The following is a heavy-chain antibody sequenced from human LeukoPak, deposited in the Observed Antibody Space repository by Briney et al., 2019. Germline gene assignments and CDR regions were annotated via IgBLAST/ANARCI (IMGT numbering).Heavy chain of an antibody. CDR3: AKDFPHYYEVPHGMDV. Sequence: LSLTCTVSGGSISSHYWSWIRQAPGKGLEWIAYISVRAGTIYYGDSAEGRFTISRDDAKNSLYLQMNGLRVEDTAIYYCAKDFPHYYEVPHGMDVWGQGTTVTV. D-gene: IGHD3-22*01. J-gene: IGHJ6*02. CDR1: GGSISSHY. CDR2: ISVRAGTI. V-gene: IGHV3-11*04.